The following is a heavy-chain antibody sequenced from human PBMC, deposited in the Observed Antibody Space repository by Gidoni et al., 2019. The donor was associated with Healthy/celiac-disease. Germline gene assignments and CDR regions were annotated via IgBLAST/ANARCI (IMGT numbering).Heavy chain of an antibody. D-gene: IGHD6-6*01. J-gene: IGHJ4*02. V-gene: IGHV1-8*01. Sequence: QVQLVQSWAEVKKPGASVTVSCKASGYNFTSYDINWVRQAPGQGLEWMGWMNPNSGNTGYAQKFQGRVTMTRNTSRSTAYMELSSLRSEDTAVYYCARVVRIAARPAFGYWGQGTLVTVSS. CDR1: GYNFTSYD. CDR2: MNPNSGNT. CDR3: ARVVRIAARPAFGY.